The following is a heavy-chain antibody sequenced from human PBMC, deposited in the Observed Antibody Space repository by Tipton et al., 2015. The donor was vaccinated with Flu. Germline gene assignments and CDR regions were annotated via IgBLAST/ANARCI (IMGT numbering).Heavy chain of an antibody. Sequence: LRLSCTVSGDSISSYYWSWIRQPPGKGLEWIGYMYYSGSTKYNPSLKNRVTISVDASKNQFSLTLSSVTAADTAVYYCARRDYSNYVSEPKNWFDPWGQGTLVTVSS. D-gene: IGHD4-11*01. CDR1: GDSISSYY. J-gene: IGHJ5*02. CDR2: MYYSGST. CDR3: ARRDYSNYVSEPKNWFDP. V-gene: IGHV4-59*08.